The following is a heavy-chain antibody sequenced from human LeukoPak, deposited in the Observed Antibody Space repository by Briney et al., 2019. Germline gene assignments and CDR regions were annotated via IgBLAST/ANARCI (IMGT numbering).Heavy chain of an antibody. Sequence: ASVKVSCKASGYTVTSYYMHWVRQAPGQGLEWMGIINPSGGSTSYAQKFQGRVTMTRDTSTSTVYMELSSLRSEDTAVYYCARDLDCSSTSCYGGFGPWGQGTLVTVSS. J-gene: IGHJ5*02. V-gene: IGHV1-46*01. D-gene: IGHD2-2*01. CDR3: ARDLDCSSTSCYGGFGP. CDR2: INPSGGST. CDR1: GYTVTSYY.